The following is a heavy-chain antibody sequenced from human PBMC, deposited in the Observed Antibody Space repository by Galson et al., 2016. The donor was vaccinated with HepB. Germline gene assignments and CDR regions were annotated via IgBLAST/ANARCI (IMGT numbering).Heavy chain of an antibody. J-gene: IGHJ5*02. D-gene: IGHD2-15*01. CDR2: IYSGGST. V-gene: IGHV3-66*01. Sequence: SLRLSCAASGFTVSNNYMRWVRQAPGKGLEWVSLIYSGGSTYYADSVKGRFTISRDSSKNTLYLQMNSLKAEDTAVYYCAINRHCSGGSCYGAWGQGTLVTVSS. CDR1: GFTVSNNY. CDR3: AINRHCSGGSCYGA.